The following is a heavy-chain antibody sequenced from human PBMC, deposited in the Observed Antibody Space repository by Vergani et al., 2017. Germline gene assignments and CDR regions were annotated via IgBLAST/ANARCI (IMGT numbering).Heavy chain of an antibody. D-gene: IGHD1-26*01. V-gene: IGHV3-30*04. CDR2: ISYDGSNK. J-gene: IGHJ6*03. CDR3: AGGGGIGGARGYYYYMDV. CDR1: GFTFSSYA. Sequence: QVQLVESGGGVVQPGRSLRLSCAASGFTFSSYAMHWVRQAPGKGLEWVAVISYDGSNKYYADSVKGRFTISRDNSKNTVYLQMNSLGAEDTAVYYCAGGGGIGGARGYYYYMDVWGKGTTVTVSS.